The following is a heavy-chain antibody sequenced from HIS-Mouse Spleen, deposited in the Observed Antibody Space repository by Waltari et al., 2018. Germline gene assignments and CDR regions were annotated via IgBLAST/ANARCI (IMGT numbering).Heavy chain of an antibody. CDR2: ISYDGSNK. V-gene: IGHV3-30*04. CDR3: ARDVAEPYNWFDP. J-gene: IGHJ5*02. Sequence: VQLVESGGGVVQPGRSLRLACAASGFTFRRYALPCGRQAPGKGLEWVAGISYDGSNKYYADSVKGRFTISRDNSKNTLYLQMNSLRAEDTAVYYCARDVAEPYNWFDPWGQGTLVTVSS. CDR1: GFTFRRYA.